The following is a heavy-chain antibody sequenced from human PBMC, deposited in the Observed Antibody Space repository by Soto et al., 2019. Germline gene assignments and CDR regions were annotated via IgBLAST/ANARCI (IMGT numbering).Heavy chain of an antibody. Sequence: EVQLVESGGGLVKPGGSLRLSCAASGFTFSSYSMNWVRQAPGKGLEWVSSISSSSSYIYYTDSVKGRFTISRDNAKNSLCLQVNSLRAEDTAVYYCARRGSSSDSYYFDYWGQGTLVTVSS. CDR2: ISSSSSYI. CDR3: ARRGSSSDSYYFDY. J-gene: IGHJ4*02. CDR1: GFTFSSYS. V-gene: IGHV3-21*01. D-gene: IGHD6-6*01.